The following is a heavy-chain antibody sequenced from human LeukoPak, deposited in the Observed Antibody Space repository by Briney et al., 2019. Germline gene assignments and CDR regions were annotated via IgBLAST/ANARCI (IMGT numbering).Heavy chain of an antibody. D-gene: IGHD3-22*01. Sequence: SETLSLTCSVSEGSVNNNAYYWTWIRQSPGKGLEWIGDIYYSGNTIYNPSLKSRVIISVDTSKNQFSLKLSSVTAADTAVYYCARGTYYYDSSGYSPPAYDYWGQGTLVTVPS. CDR3: ARGTYYYDSSGYSPPAYDY. V-gene: IGHV4-61*08. CDR2: IYYSGNT. CDR1: EGSVNNNAYY. J-gene: IGHJ4*02.